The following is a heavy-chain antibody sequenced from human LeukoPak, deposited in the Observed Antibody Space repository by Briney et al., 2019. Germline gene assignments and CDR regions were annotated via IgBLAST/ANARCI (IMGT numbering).Heavy chain of an antibody. D-gene: IGHD5-12*01. CDR1: GFTVSSSY. V-gene: IGHV3-66*01. J-gene: IGHJ4*02. Sequence: GGSLRLSCTASGFTVSSSYMSWVRQAPGKGLEWVSVIYSGGSTYYADSVKGRFTISRDNSKNTLYLQMNSLRAEDASVYYCARSYDSLVGRFDYWGQGTLVTVSS. CDR3: ARSYDSLVGRFDY. CDR2: IYSGGST.